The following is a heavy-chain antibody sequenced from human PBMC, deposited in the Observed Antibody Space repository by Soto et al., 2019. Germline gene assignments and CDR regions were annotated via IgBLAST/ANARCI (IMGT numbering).Heavy chain of an antibody. D-gene: IGHD3-22*01. CDR2: FDPEDGET. J-gene: IGHJ4*02. Sequence: ASVKVSCKVFGYTLTELSMHWVRQAPGKGLEWMGGFDPEDGETIYAQNFQGRGTMTEDTSTDPAYMELSGLRAEDTAVYYCATAVWNHYDNSGYDRALDYGGQGTLVTVYS. V-gene: IGHV1-24*01. CDR3: ATAVWNHYDNSGYDRALDY. CDR1: GYTLTELS.